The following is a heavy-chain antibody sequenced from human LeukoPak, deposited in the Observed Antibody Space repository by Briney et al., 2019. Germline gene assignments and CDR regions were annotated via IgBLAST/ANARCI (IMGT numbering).Heavy chain of an antibody. V-gene: IGHV1-2*02. CDR3: AREDIVVGPAAKDY. CDR2: INPNSGGT. Sequence: ASVKVSYKASGYTFTGYYMHWVRQAPGQGLEWMGWINPNSGGTNYAQKFQDRVTLTRDTSISTAYMELRRLKSDDTAVYYCAREDIVVGPAAKDYWGQGTLVTVSS. CDR1: GYTFTGYY. D-gene: IGHD2-2*01. J-gene: IGHJ4*02.